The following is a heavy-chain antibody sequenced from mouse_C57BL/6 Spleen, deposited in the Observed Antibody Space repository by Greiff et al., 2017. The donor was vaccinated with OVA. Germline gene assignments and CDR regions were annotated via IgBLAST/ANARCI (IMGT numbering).Heavy chain of an antibody. V-gene: IGHV1-9*01. Sequence: QVQLQQSGAELMKPGASVKLSCKATGYTFTGYWIEWVKQRPGHGLEWIGEILPGSGSTNYNEKFKGKATFTADTSSNPAYMQLSSLTTEDSSIYYCVRSTMVTTLYYYAMDYWGQGTSVTVSS. CDR2: ILPGSGST. CDR3: VRSTMVTTLYYYAMDY. CDR1: GYTFTGYW. D-gene: IGHD2-1*01. J-gene: IGHJ4*01.